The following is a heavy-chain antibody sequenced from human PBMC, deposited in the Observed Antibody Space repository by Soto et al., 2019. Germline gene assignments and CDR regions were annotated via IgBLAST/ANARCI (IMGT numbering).Heavy chain of an antibody. CDR3: ARSGSYYSDAFDI. CDR2: IYYSGST. J-gene: IGHJ3*02. V-gene: IGHV4-59*08. D-gene: IGHD1-26*01. Sequence: PSETLSLTCTVSGGSISSYYWSWIRQPPGKGLEWIGYIYYSGSTNYNPSLKSRVTISVDTSKNQFSLKLSSVTAADTAVYYCARSGSYYSDAFDIWGQGTMVTVS. CDR1: GGSISSYY.